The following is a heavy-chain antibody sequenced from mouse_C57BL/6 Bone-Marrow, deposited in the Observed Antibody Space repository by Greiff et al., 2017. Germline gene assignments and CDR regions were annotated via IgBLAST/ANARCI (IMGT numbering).Heavy chain of an antibody. CDR2: IWTGGGT. J-gene: IGHJ4*01. Sequence: QVQLKESGPGLVAPSQSLSITCTVSGFSLTSYAISWVRQPPGKGLEWLGVIWTGGGTNYNSALNSRLSISKDNSKSQVFSKMNSLQTDDTAGYYCARAPQTAEATGYAMDYWGQGTSVTVSS. CDR3: ARAPQTAEATGYAMDY. V-gene: IGHV2-9-1*01. D-gene: IGHD3-2*02. CDR1: GFSLTSYA.